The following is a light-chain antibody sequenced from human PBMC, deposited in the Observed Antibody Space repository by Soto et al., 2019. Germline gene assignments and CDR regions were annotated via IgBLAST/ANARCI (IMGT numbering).Light chain of an antibody. J-gene: IGLJ2*01. CDR3: CSYTTSNTRVV. CDR1: SSDVGGYKY. Sequence: QSALTQPASVSGSPGQSITISCTGTSSDVGGYKYVSWYQQHPGKAPKLIIYEVSNRPSGVSNRFSGSKSANTASLTISGLQAEDEADYYCCSYTTSNTRVVFGGGTQLTVL. V-gene: IGLV2-14*01. CDR2: EVS.